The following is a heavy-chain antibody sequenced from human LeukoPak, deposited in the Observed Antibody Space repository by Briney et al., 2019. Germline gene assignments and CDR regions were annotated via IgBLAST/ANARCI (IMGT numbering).Heavy chain of an antibody. V-gene: IGHV1-2*02. Sequence: GASVKVSCKASGYTFTGYYMHWVRQAPGQGLEWMGWINPNSGGTNYVQKFQGRVTMTRDTSISTAYMELSRLRSDDTAVYYCARDRDSRNYYGMDVWGQGTTVTVSS. D-gene: IGHD6-13*01. CDR2: INPNSGGT. CDR3: ARDRDSRNYYGMDV. J-gene: IGHJ6*02. CDR1: GYTFTGYY.